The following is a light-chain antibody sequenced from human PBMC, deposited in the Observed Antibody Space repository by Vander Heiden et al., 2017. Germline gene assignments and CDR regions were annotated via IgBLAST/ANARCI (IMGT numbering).Light chain of an antibody. V-gene: IGKV4-1*01. CDR1: QSVLYSSNNKNY. CDR2: WAS. CDR3: QQYYSTPFT. Sequence: DIVMTQSPDSLATSLGERATINCKSSQSVLYSSNNKNYLAWYQQKPGQPPMLLIYWASTRESGVPDRFSGSGSGTDFTLTISSLQAEDVAVYYCQQYYSTPFTFGQGTKL. J-gene: IGKJ2*01.